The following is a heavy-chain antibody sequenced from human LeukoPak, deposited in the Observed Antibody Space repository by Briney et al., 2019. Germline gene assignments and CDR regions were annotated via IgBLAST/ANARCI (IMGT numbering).Heavy chain of an antibody. CDR2: IWFDGSNK. V-gene: IGHV3-30*02. Sequence: GGSLRLSCAASEFTFSSYGMHWVRQAPGKGLEGVALIWFDGSNKYYADSVEGRFTISRDNSKNTLYLQMNSLRAEDTAVYYCAKDGFAVYCGGDCYNPFDYWGQGTLVTVFS. CDR3: AKDGFAVYCGGDCYNPFDY. CDR1: EFTFSSYG. J-gene: IGHJ4*02. D-gene: IGHD2-21*02.